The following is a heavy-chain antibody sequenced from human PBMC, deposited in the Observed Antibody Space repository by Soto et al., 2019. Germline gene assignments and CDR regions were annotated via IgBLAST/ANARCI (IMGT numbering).Heavy chain of an antibody. D-gene: IGHD3-10*01. V-gene: IGHV1-69*13. CDR2: IIPIFGTA. Sequence: SVKVSXXAXGXTFSXYAISWVRQAXXQGFEWMGGIIPIFGTANYAQKFQGRVTITADESTSTAYMELSSLRSEDTAVYYCAREGYGSGSYYVAWFDPWGQGTLVTVSS. CDR3: AREGYGSGSYYVAWFDP. CDR1: GXTFSXYA. J-gene: IGHJ5*02.